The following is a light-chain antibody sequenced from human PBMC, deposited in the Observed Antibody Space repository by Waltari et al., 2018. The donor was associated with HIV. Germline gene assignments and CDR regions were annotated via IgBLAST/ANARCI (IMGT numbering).Light chain of an antibody. Sequence: QSTLTQPASVSGSPGQSVSISCSGTSSDFPFYTFVSWYQQHPGQAPKLILYKVTDRPSGVSHRFSGSLSGNTAVLTISGLQPADESTYFCASYRNVNAWVFGGGT. V-gene: IGLV2-14*03. J-gene: IGLJ3*02. CDR3: ASYRNVNAWV. CDR2: KVT. CDR1: SSDFPFYTF.